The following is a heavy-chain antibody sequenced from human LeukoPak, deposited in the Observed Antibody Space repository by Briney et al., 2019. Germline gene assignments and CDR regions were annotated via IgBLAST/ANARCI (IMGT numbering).Heavy chain of an antibody. D-gene: IGHD3-10*02. CDR2: IKRDESEK. J-gene: IGHJ3*02. Sequence: PGGSLRLSCTASGFTFSRNGMHRVRQAPGKGLEWVAFIKRDESEKWYLNSVRGRFTISRDNSKNTLYLHMNSLSAEDTAVYYCVKDVLFAVGGAFDIWGQGTMVTVSS. V-gene: IGHV3-30*02. CDR3: VKDVLFAVGGAFDI. CDR1: GFTFSRNG.